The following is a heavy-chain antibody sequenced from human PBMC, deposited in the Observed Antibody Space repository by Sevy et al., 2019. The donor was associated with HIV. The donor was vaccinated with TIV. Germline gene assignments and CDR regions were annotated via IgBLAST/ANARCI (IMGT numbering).Heavy chain of an antibody. CDR3: ARRHVGRGVPFDY. J-gene: IGHJ4*02. V-gene: IGHV4-39*01. Sequence: SETLSLTCTVSSGSISSSSYYWGWIRQPPGKGLEWIGNIYYSGSTYYNPSLKSRVTISVDMSKNQSSLKLSSVTAADTAVYYCARRHVGRGVPFDYWGQGTLVTVSS. CDR1: SGSISSSSYY. CDR2: IYYSGST. D-gene: IGHD3-10*01.